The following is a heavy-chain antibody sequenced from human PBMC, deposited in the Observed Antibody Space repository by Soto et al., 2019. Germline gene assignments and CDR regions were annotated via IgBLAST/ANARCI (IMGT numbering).Heavy chain of an antibody. CDR3: ARGGQYYDFWSGYYDC. J-gene: IGHJ4*02. V-gene: IGHV4-34*02. CDR2: IDHSGST. Sequence: QVQLQQWGAGLLKPSETLSLTCAVYDGSFSGYYWSWIRQPPGKGLEWIGEIDHSGSTNYSPSLKSRVTISVDTSKNQFSLKLSSVTAADTAVYYCARGGQYYDFWSGYYDCWGQGTLVTVSS. CDR1: DGSFSGYY. D-gene: IGHD3-3*01.